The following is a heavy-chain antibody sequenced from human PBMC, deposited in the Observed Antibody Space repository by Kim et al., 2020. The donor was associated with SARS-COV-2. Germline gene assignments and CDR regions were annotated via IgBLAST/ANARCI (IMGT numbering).Heavy chain of an antibody. V-gene: IGHV3-43*02. CDR2: ISGDGGST. CDR3: AKEPANPYYYDSSGYLLQH. J-gene: IGHJ1*01. Sequence: GGSLRLSCAASGFTFDDYAMHWVRQAPGKGLEWVSLISGDGGSTYYADSVKGRFTISRDNSKNSLYLQMNSLRTEDTALYYCAKEPANPYYYDSSGYLLQHWGQGTLVTVSS. CDR1: GFTFDDYA. D-gene: IGHD3-22*01.